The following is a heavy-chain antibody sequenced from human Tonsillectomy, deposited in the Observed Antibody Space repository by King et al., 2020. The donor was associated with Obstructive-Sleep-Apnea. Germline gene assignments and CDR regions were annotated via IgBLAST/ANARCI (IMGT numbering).Heavy chain of an antibody. CDR1: GFTVSSNY. J-gene: IGHJ4*02. V-gene: IGHV3-53*04. D-gene: IGHD3-22*01. Sequence: VQLVESGGGLVQPGGSLRLSCAASGFTVSSNYMSWVRHAPGKGLEWVAVIYSGGSTYYADSVKGRCTISRHNSKNTLYLQMNSLRAEDTAVYYCARGGYYDSSGYFDYWGQGTLVTVSS. CDR2: IYSGGST. CDR3: ARGGYYDSSGYFDY.